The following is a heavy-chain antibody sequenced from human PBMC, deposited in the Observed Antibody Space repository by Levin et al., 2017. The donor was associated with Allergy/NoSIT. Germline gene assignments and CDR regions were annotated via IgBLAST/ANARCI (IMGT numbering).Heavy chain of an antibody. CDR1: GGTFSSYA. CDR3: ARVEFDYGDYSSYWYFDL. J-gene: IGHJ2*01. Sequence: PGGSLRLSCKASGGTFSSYAISWVRQAPGQGLEWMGGIIPIFGTANYAQKFQGRVTITADKSTSTAYMELSSLRSEDTAVYYCARVEFDYGDYSSYWYFDLWGRGTLVTVSS. CDR2: IIPIFGTA. V-gene: IGHV1-69*06. D-gene: IGHD4-17*01.